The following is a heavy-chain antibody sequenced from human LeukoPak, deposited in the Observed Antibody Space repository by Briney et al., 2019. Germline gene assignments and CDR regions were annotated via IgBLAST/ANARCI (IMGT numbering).Heavy chain of an antibody. CDR3: VKHSGGVYGNSDY. V-gene: IGHV3-23*01. J-gene: IGHJ4*03. CDR2: VGRGGGDT. D-gene: IGHD1-1*01. Sequence: GGSLRLSCAASGFTFSSYWMHWVRQAPGKGLEWVSTVGRGGGDTYYADSVRGRFTISKDSSKNTLQMNSLSTDDTAMYYCVKHSGGVYGNSDYWGQGTTVTVSS. CDR1: GFTFSSYW.